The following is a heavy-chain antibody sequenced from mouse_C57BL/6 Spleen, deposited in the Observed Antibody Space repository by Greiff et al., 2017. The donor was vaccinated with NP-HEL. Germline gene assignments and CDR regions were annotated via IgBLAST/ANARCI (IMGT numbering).Heavy chain of an antibody. V-gene: IGHV14-2*01. D-gene: IGHD2-4*01. CDR2: IDPEDGET. J-gene: IGHJ4*01. CDR1: GFNIKDYY. Sequence: EVQLQQSGAELVKPGASVKLSCTASGFNIKDYYMHWVKQRTEQGLEWIGRIDPEDGETKYAPKFQGKATITADTSSNTAYLQLSSLTSEDTAVYYGASRDYDVLYYYAMDYWGQGTSVTVSS. CDR3: ASRDYDVLYYYAMDY.